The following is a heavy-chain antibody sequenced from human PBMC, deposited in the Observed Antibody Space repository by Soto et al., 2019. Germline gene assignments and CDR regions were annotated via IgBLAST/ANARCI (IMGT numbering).Heavy chain of an antibody. J-gene: IGHJ6*02. D-gene: IGHD1-26*01. V-gene: IGHV3-9*01. CDR1: GFTFDDYA. Sequence: EVQLVESGGGLVQPGRSLRLSCAASGFTFDDYAMHWVRQAPGKGLEWVSGISWNSGSIGYADSVKGRFTISRDNAKNSLYLQMNSLRAEDTALYYCAKGRVGATTGWYYYYGMDVWGQGTTVTVSS. CDR2: ISWNSGSI. CDR3: AKGRVGATTGWYYYYGMDV.